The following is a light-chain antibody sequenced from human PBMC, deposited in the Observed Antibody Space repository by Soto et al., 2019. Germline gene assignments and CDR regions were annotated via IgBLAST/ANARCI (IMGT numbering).Light chain of an antibody. CDR1: SSDVGGYNY. J-gene: IGLJ1*01. V-gene: IGLV2-8*01. Sequence: QSALTQPPSASGSPGQSVTISCTGTSSDVGGYNYVSWYQQHPGKAPKLMIYEVSKRPSGVPDRFSGSKSGNTASLTVSGLQAEDEADYYCSSYAVSNNFEGVFGTRTKLTVL. CDR2: EVS. CDR3: SSYAVSNNFEGV.